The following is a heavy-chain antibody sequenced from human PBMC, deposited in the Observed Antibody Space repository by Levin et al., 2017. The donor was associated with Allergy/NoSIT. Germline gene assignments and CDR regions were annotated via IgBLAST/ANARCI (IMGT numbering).Heavy chain of an antibody. J-gene: IGHJ4*02. V-gene: IGHV3-23*01. Sequence: QTGGSLRLSCGASGFTFSRCAMSWVRQAPGKGLEWVSGISVSGENTYYAAAVRGRFTISRDNSKNTLYLQMSSLRDEDTAVYYCAKDRASPWYKAMSYFDSWGQGTLVTVSS. CDR3: AKDRASPWYKAMSYFDS. CDR1: GFTFSRCA. CDR2: ISVSGENT. D-gene: IGHD1-1*01.